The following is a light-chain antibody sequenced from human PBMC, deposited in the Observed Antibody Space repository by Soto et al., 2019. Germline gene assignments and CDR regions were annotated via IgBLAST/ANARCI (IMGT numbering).Light chain of an antibody. CDR1: QSLDNC. CDR3: QQAKSFPYT. CDR2: AAY. V-gene: IGKV1-12*01. Sequence: DIQMTQSPSSVSASVGDTVTISCRASQSLDNCLAWYQQKPGNAPRLLIDAAYTLENGVPSRCSGSGSGSDFTLTISSLQPEDFATYYCQQAKSFPYTFGQGTKVEI. J-gene: IGKJ2*01.